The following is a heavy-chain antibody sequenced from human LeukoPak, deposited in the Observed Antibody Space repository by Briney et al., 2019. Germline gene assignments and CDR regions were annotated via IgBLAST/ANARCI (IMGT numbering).Heavy chain of an antibody. D-gene: IGHD4-17*01. V-gene: IGHV4-31*03. Sequence: SQTLSLTCTVSGGSISSGGYYWSWIRQRPGKGLEWIGYIYYSGSTYYNPSLKSRVTISVDTSKNQFSLKLSSVTAADTAVYYCARVVYGDYTEALYYWGQGTLVAVSS. J-gene: IGHJ4*02. CDR1: GGSISSGGYY. CDR2: IYYSGST. CDR3: ARVVYGDYTEALYY.